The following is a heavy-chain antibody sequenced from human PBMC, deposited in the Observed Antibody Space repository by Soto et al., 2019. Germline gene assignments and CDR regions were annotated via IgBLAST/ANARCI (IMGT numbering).Heavy chain of an antibody. CDR3: AHRIRRTVFGLVTTTAIYFDF. D-gene: IGHD3-3*01. V-gene: IGHV2-5*02. CDR2: IYWDDDK. Sequence: QITLNESGPTVVKPAETLTLTCTFSGFSLTTSVVGVGWIRQSPGKAPERLALIYWDDDKRYSASLKSRLTITKDTSKNQVVLTMASVDPAGTATYYWAHRIRRTVFGLVTTTAIYFDFWGRGTPVVVAS. J-gene: IGHJ4*02. CDR1: GFSLTTSVVG.